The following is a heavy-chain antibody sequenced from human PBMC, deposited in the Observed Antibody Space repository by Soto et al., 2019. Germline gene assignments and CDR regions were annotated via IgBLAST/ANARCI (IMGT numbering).Heavy chain of an antibody. D-gene: IGHD6-13*01. CDR3: AKDRERDAWYEDY. V-gene: IGHV3-23*01. Sequence: EVQLLESGGGLVQPGGSLRLSCVASGFSFSSYAMTWVRQAPGKGLEWVSVISGSDGSTYYADSVKGRFTISRDNSKNTLYLQMNSLRAEDTAVYYCAKDRERDAWYEDYWGQGTLVTVCS. CDR1: GFSFSSYA. CDR2: ISGSDGST. J-gene: IGHJ4*02.